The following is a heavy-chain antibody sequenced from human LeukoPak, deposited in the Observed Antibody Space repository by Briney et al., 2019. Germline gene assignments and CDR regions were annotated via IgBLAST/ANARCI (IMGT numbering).Heavy chain of an antibody. Sequence: GESLKISCKGSEYTFSTHWVDWVRQMPGKGLEWMGTIYAGDSDTRYSPSFQGQVTISADKSISTAYLQWSGLKASDTAMYYCARSEYGGLSWGQGTLVTVSS. CDR3: ARSEYGGLS. D-gene: IGHD2/OR15-2a*01. V-gene: IGHV5-51*01. J-gene: IGHJ4*02. CDR2: IYAGDSDT. CDR1: EYTFSTHW.